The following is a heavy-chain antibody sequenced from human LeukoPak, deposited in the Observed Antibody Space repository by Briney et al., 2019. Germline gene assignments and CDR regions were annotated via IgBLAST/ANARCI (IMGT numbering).Heavy chain of an antibody. D-gene: IGHD6-13*01. CDR2: ISGSGGST. J-gene: IGHJ6*02. V-gene: IGHV3-23*01. CDR1: GFTFSSYW. CDR3: AKGYSSSWYWYYYGMDV. Sequence: PGGSLRLSCAASGFTFSSYWMSWVRQAPGKGLEWVSAISGSGGSTYYADSVKGRFTISRDNSKNTLYLQMNSLRAEDTAVYYCAKGYSSSWYWYYYGMDVWGQGTTVTVSS.